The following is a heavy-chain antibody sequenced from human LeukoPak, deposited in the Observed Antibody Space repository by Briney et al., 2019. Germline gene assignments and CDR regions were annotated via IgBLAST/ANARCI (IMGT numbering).Heavy chain of an antibody. D-gene: IGHD3-3*01. V-gene: IGHV4-34*01. J-gene: IGHJ3*02. Sequence: SETLSLTCAVYGGSFSGYYWSWIRQPPGKGLEWIGEINHSGSTNYNSSLKSRVTISVDTSKNQFSLKLSSVTAADTAVYYCATGRRITRFRSPQNAFDIWGQGTMVTVSS. CDR2: INHSGST. CDR3: ATGRRITRFRSPQNAFDI. CDR1: GGSFSGYY.